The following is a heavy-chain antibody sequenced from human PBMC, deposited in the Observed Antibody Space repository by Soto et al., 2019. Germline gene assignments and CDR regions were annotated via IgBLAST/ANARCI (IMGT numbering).Heavy chain of an antibody. D-gene: IGHD4-17*01. CDR1: GGSISSGDYY. CDR2: IYYSGST. Sequence: SETLSLTCTVSGGSISSGDYYWSWIRQPPGKGLEWIGYIYYSGSTYYNPSLKSRVTISVDTSKNQFSLKLSSVTAADTAVYYCARDTVTTGWFDPWGQGTLVTVSS. CDR3: ARDTVTTGWFDP. J-gene: IGHJ5*02. V-gene: IGHV4-30-4*01.